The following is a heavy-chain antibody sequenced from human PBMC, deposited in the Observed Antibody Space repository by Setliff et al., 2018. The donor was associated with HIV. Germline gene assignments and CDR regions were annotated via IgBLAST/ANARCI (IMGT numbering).Heavy chain of an antibody. J-gene: IGHJ4*02. CDR1: GYTFTSYA. V-gene: IGHV1-3*03. CDR2: INAGNGNT. D-gene: IGHD3-3*01. Sequence: ASVKVSCKASGYTFTSYAIHWMRQAPGQRLEWMGRINAGNGNTQFSQEFQGRVTITRDTSASTAYMELSSLRSEDMAVYYCARGIYDFWTGYADYWGPGTLVTVSS. CDR3: ARGIYDFWTGYADY.